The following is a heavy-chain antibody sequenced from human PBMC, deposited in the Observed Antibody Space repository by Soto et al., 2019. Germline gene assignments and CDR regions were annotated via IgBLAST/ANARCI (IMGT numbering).Heavy chain of an antibody. CDR1: GFTFRDAW. CDR3: STDHDGSGSYYIALCT. CDR2: IKNIPEGGTT. V-gene: IGHV3-15*01. D-gene: IGHD3-10*01. Sequence: QLVESGGGLVKPGGSLTLSCAASGFTFRDAWMTWVRQAPGKGLEWVGRIKNIPEGGTTYFAAPVKGRFTISRDASKTTLYLNMNSLQSEDTAVYYCSTDHDGSGSYYIALCTWGQGPLVTVSS. J-gene: IGHJ5*02.